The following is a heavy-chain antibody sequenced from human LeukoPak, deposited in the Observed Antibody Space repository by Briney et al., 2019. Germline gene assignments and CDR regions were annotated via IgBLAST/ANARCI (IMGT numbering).Heavy chain of an antibody. D-gene: IGHD6-19*01. CDR3: ARDLNRFGVYSSGFRKDDY. V-gene: IGHV1-2*02. CDR1: GYTSTGYY. Sequence: ASVKVSCKASGYTSTGYYMHWGPQAPGQGLEWMGWINPNSGGTNYAQKFQGRVTMTRDTSISTAYMELSRLRSDDTAVYYCARDLNRFGVYSSGFRKDDYWGQGTLVTVSS. CDR2: INPNSGGT. J-gene: IGHJ4*02.